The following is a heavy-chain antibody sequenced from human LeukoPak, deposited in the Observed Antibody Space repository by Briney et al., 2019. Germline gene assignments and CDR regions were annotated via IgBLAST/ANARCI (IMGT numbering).Heavy chain of an antibody. CDR2: IYYSGNT. CDR1: GGSISSYY. V-gene: IGHV4-59*08. D-gene: IGHD3-22*01. CDR3: ARRSSYDTSGYQFDS. J-gene: IGHJ4*02. Sequence: PSETLSLTCTVPGGSISSYYWSWTRQPPGKGLEWIGYIYYSGNTNYHPSLKSRVTMSVDTSKNQFSLNLSSVTAADTAVYYCARRSSYDTSGYQFDSWGQGTLVTVSS.